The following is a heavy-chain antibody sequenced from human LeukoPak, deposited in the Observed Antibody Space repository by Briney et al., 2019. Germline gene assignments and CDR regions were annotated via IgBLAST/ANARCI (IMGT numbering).Heavy chain of an antibody. CDR1: GFTFSAYA. D-gene: IGHD5-24*01. V-gene: IGHV3-23*01. CDR2: ISGSGGGS. CDR3: ARAGTEDGYNIYFDH. Sequence: GGSLRLSCGVSGFTFSAYAMTWVRQAPGKGLEWVSLISGSGGGSYYADSVKGRFTIFRDNAKNTLYLQMNSLRAEDTPVYYCARAGTEDGYNIYFDHWGQGTLVTVSS. J-gene: IGHJ4*02.